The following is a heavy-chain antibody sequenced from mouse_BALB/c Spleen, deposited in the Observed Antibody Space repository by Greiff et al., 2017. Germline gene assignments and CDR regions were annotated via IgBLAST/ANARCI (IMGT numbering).Heavy chain of an antibody. CDR2: ISYSGST. D-gene: IGHD2-10*02. Sequence: DVKLQESGPSLVKPSQTLSLTCSVTGDSITSGYWNWIRKFPGNKLEYMGYISYSGSTYYNPSLKSRISITRDTSKNQYYLQLNSVTTEDTATYYCARKGYGNSFFDYWGQGTTLTVSS. CDR3: ARKGYGNSFFDY. J-gene: IGHJ2*01. V-gene: IGHV3-8*02. CDR1: GDSITSGY.